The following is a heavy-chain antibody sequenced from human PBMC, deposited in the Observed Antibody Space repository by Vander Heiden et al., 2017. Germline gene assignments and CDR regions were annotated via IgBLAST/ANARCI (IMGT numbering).Heavy chain of an antibody. Sequence: QVQLVQSGAEVKKPGASVKVSCKASRYTFTSYYMHWVRQTPGQGLEWMGIINPSGGSTSYAQKFQGRVTMTRDTSTSTVYMELSSLRSEDTAVYYCARISLAVAGDDYWGQGTLVTVSS. V-gene: IGHV1-46*01. CDR1: RYTFTSYY. CDR3: ARISLAVAGDDY. CDR2: INPSGGST. J-gene: IGHJ4*02. D-gene: IGHD6-19*01.